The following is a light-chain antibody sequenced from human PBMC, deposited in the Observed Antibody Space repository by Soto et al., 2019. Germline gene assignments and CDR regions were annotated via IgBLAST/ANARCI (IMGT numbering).Light chain of an antibody. J-gene: IGLJ1*01. CDR2: TND. CDR3: AAWDDSLNDYV. V-gene: IGLV1-44*01. Sequence: SVLTQPPSASGTPGQRVTISCSGSSSNIGSNTLNWYQQLPGTAPKLLIYTNDQRPSGVPDRFSGSKSGTSAPLAISGLQSEDEADYYCAAWDDSLNDYVFGTGTKVTVL. CDR1: SSNIGSNT.